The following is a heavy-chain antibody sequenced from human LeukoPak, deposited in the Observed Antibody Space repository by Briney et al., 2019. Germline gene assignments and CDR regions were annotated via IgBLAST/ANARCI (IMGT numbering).Heavy chain of an antibody. D-gene: IGHD4-17*01. CDR3: ARGFTHDYGDYFDY. J-gene: IGHJ4*02. Sequence: GGSVSLSCAASGFTVSINYMSWVRQAPGGGLGWVSFIYSDSGGSTYYADSEEGRFTMSRYNSKHTLYLHMNSLRAEDTAVYYCARGFTHDYGDYFDYWGQGTLVTVSS. V-gene: IGHV3-66*01. CDR2: IYSDSGGST. CDR1: GFTVSINY.